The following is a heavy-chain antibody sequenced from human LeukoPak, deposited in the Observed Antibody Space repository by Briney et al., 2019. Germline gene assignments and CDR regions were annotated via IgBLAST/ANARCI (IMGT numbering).Heavy chain of an antibody. J-gene: IGHJ1*01. CDR3: AKDQGYYGSGSYKEYFQH. CDR1: GFTFSSYA. D-gene: IGHD3-10*01. Sequence: GGSLRLSCAASGFTFSSYAMSWVRQAPGKGLEWVSAISGSGDSTYYADSVKGRFTISRDNSKNTLYLQLNSLRAEDTAVYYCAKDQGYYGSGSYKEYFQHWGQGTLVTVSS. CDR2: ISGSGDST. V-gene: IGHV3-23*01.